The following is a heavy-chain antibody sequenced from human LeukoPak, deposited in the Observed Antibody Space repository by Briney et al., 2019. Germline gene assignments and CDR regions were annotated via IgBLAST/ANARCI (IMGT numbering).Heavy chain of an antibody. D-gene: IGHD2-2*01. Sequence: GGSLRLSCAASGFTFNNAWLSWVRQAPGQGLEWIGRIKSKSDGGTTDYAAPVKGRFTISRDDSKNTLYLQMNSLKTEDTAVYYCTIPYCSSATCYQLLFGYWGQGTLVNVSS. CDR1: GFTFNNAW. V-gene: IGHV3-15*01. J-gene: IGHJ4*02. CDR3: TIPYCSSATCYQLLFGY. CDR2: IKSKSDGGTT.